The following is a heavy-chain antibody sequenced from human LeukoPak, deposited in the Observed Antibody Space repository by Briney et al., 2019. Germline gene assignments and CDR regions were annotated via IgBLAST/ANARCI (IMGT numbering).Heavy chain of an antibody. CDR3: AGQGGYSSPPVH. CDR2: IYYSGST. V-gene: IGHV4-59*08. J-gene: IGHJ4*02. CDR1: GGSISSYY. D-gene: IGHD5-18*01. Sequence: SETLSLTCTVSGGSISSYYWSWIRQPPGKGLEWIGYIYYSGSTNYNPSLKSRVTISVDTSKNQFSLKLSSVTAADTAVYYCAGQGGYSSPPVHWGQGTLVTVSS.